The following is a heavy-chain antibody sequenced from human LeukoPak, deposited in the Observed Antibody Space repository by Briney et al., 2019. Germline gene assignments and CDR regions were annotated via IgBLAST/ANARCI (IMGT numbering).Heavy chain of an antibody. Sequence: GGSLRLSCAASGFTFSSYGMHWVRQAPGKGLEWVAVISYDGSNKYYADSVKSRFTISRDNSKNTLYLQMNSLRAEDTAVYYCAKDLAGYSYGLTNWGQGTLVTVSS. CDR1: GFTFSSYG. J-gene: IGHJ4*02. CDR2: ISYDGSNK. D-gene: IGHD5-18*01. CDR3: AKDLAGYSYGLTN. V-gene: IGHV3-30*18.